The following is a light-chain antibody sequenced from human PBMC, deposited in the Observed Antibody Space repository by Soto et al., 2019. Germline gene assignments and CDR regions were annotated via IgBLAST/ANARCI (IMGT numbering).Light chain of an antibody. Sequence: EIVLTQSPATLSLSPGERATLSCRAGQSVRNYLAWYQQKPGQAPRLLIYDASNRATGIPARFSGSGSGTDFTLTISSLEPEDSAIYYCQQRNTWPLTFGGGTKVEIK. CDR1: QSVRNY. V-gene: IGKV3-11*01. CDR3: QQRNTWPLT. CDR2: DAS. J-gene: IGKJ4*01.